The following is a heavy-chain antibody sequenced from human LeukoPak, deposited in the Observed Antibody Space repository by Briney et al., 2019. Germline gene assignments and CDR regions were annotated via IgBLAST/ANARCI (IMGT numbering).Heavy chain of an antibody. CDR3: ARHEGLGFGELSLGYDAFDI. CDR1: GYSFTSYW. Sequence: GESLKISCKGSGYSFTSYWIGWVRQMPGKGLEWMGIIYPGDSERRYSPSFQGQVTISADKSISTAYLQWSSLKASDTAMYYCARHEGLGFGELSLGYDAFDIWGQGTMVTVSS. V-gene: IGHV5-51*01. J-gene: IGHJ3*02. CDR2: IYPGDSER. D-gene: IGHD3-10*01.